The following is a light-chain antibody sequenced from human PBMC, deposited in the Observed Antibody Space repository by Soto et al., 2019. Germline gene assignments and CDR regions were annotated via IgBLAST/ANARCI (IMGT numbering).Light chain of an antibody. Sequence: QSALTQPPSASGSPGQSVTISCTGTSNDVGGYNYVSWYQQHPGKAPRFLIYEVNKRASGVPDRFSGSKSGNTASLTVSGLQTDDEADYYCSSYAGNSDFVDVFGTGTKLTVL. CDR1: SNDVGGYNY. J-gene: IGLJ1*01. CDR3: SSYAGNSDFVDV. V-gene: IGLV2-8*01. CDR2: EVN.